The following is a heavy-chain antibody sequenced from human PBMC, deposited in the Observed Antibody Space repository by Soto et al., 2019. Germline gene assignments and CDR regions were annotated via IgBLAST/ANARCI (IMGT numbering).Heavy chain of an antibody. D-gene: IGHD2-21*02. Sequence: PSETLSLTCTVSGDSITSNSYFWAWIRQPPGKGLEWIGSIYYSGTTYYNPSLKSRVTISVDRSKNQFSLKLSSVTAADTAVYYCTTAPYYGGNSAPWGQGTLVNVSS. CDR2: IYYSGTT. J-gene: IGHJ5*02. V-gene: IGHV4-39*01. CDR3: TTAPYYGGNSAP. CDR1: GDSITSNSYF.